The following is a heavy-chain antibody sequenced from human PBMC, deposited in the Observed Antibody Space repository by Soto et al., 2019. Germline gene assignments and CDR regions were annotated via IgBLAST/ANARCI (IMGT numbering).Heavy chain of an antibody. CDR2: INAGNGNT. Sequence: ASVKVSCKASGYTFTSYAMHWVRQAPGQRLEWMGWINAGNGNTKYPQKFQGRVTITRDTSASTAYMELSSLRSEDTAVYYCARGSGPMIEWHWGQGTLVTVSS. CDR1: GYTFTSYA. CDR3: ARGSGPMIEWH. V-gene: IGHV1-3*01. D-gene: IGHD3-22*01. J-gene: IGHJ4*02.